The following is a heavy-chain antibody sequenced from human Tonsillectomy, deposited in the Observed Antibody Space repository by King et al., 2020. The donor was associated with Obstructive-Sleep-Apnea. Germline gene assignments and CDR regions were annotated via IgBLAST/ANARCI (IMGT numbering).Heavy chain of an antibody. CDR1: GFTFRNYW. CDR3: ASGQFGVDFDY. CDR2: IKQDGNEK. D-gene: IGHD2-8*01. J-gene: IGHJ4*02. Sequence: VQLVESGGGLVQPGGSLRLSCAASGFTFRNYWMSWVRQAPGKGLEWVASIKQDGNEKYYVDSVKGRFTISRDNAKNSLYLQMNTLRAEDTAVYYCASGQFGVDFDYWGQGTLVTVSP. V-gene: IGHV3-7*03.